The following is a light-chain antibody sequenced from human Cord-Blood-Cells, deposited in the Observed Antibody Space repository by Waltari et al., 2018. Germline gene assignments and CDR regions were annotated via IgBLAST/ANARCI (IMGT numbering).Light chain of an antibody. V-gene: IGKV3-20*01. J-gene: IGKJ1*01. CDR3: QQYGSSRT. Sequence: IVLTQSPGTLSLSSRESATLSCRASQSVSSSHLAWYQQQPGQAPRLLIYGASNRANGIPDRFRGSGSGTDFNLTISRLEPEDFAVYFCQQYGSSRTFGQGTKVEIK. CDR2: GAS. CDR1: QSVSSSH.